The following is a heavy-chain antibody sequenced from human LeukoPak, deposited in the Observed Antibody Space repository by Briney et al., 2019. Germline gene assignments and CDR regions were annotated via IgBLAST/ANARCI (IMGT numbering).Heavy chain of an antibody. J-gene: IGHJ4*02. CDR2: ITPKSGDT. CDR1: GYTFSDFY. CDR3: ARVRLADERAWAY. V-gene: IGHV1-2*02. D-gene: IGHD3-3*02. Sequence: SVKVSCKASGYTFSDFYIHWVRQAPGQGLEYVGWITPKSGDTYSPQRFQGRVTMTRDASISTAYMELSSLRSDDTAVYFCARVRLADERAWAYWGQGTLVTVSS.